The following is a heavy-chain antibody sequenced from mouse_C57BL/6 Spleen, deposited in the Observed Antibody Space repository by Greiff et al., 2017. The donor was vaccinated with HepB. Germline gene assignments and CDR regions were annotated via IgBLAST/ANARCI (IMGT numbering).Heavy chain of an antibody. Sequence: QVQLQQPGAELVKPGASVKLSCKASGYTFTSYWMHWVKQRPGQGLEWIGMIHPNSGSTNYNEKFKSKATLTVDKSSSTAYMQLSSLTSEDSAVYYGARLRGYDYDGGYFDYWGQGTTLTVSS. CDR2: IHPNSGST. CDR1: GYTFTSYW. V-gene: IGHV1-64*01. D-gene: IGHD2-4*01. J-gene: IGHJ2*01. CDR3: ARLRGYDYDGGYFDY.